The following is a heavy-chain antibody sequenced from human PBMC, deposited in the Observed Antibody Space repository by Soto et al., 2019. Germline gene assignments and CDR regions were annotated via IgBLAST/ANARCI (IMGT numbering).Heavy chain of an antibody. CDR3: VSNGYYSMGV. J-gene: IGHJ6*02. CDR1: GGSISNNDW. V-gene: IGHV4-4*02. D-gene: IGHD3-3*01. Sequence: QVQLQESGPGLVKPSGTLSLTCVVSGGSISNNDWWSWVRQSPGKGLEWIGEIHHSGSPNYNPSLXSXVXIXXDKSKNRGSLELTAVTGADTAVYFCVSNGYYSMGVWGQGTTVTVSS. CDR2: IHHSGSP.